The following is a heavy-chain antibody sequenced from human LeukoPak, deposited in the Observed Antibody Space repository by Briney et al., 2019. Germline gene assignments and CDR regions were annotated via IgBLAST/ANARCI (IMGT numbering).Heavy chain of an antibody. CDR1: GFTFSGYS. CDR3: ARDPSRGEYYYYGMDV. CDR2: ISSSSSTI. J-gene: IGHJ6*02. V-gene: IGHV3-48*02. Sequence: GGSLRLSCAASGFTFSGYSMNWVRQAPGKGLEWVSYISSSSSTIYYADSVKGRFTISRDNAKNSLYLQMNSLRDEDTAVYYCARDPSRGEYYYYGMDVWGQGTTVTVSS. D-gene: IGHD2-21*01.